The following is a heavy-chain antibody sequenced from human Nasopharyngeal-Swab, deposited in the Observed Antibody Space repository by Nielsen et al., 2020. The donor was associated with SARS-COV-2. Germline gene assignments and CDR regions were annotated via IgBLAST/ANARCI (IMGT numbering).Heavy chain of an antibody. V-gene: IGHV1-69*05. D-gene: IGHD2-21*02. Sequence: SVKVSCKASGGTFSSYAISWVRQAPGQGLEWMGGIIPIFGTANYAQKFQGRVTMTRDTSTSTVYMELSSLRSEDTAVYYCARGPKTVVVTATNWYFDLWGRGTLVTVSS. J-gene: IGHJ2*01. CDR1: GGTFSSYA. CDR2: IIPIFGTA. CDR3: ARGPKTVVVTATNWYFDL.